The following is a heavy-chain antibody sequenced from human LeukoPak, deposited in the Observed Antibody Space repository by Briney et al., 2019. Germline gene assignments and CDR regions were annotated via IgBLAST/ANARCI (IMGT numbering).Heavy chain of an antibody. J-gene: IGHJ3*02. Sequence: WETLSLTCTVSGGSISSYYWSWIRHPAGKGLEWIGRIYASGSTNYNPSLKSRVTMSVDTSKNQFSLTLSSVTAADTAVYYCARDRTYSGWRAHAFDTWGHGTMVTVSS. CDR1: GGSISSYY. CDR2: IYASGST. CDR3: ARDRTYSGWRAHAFDT. D-gene: IGHD5-12*01. V-gene: IGHV4-4*07.